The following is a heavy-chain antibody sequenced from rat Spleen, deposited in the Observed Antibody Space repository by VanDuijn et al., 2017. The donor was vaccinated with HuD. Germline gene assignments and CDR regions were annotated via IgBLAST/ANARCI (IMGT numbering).Heavy chain of an antibody. CDR1: RFSLTRHH. CDR2: IWTGGGT. V-gene: IGHV2-43*01. J-gene: IGHJ2*01. CDR3: TRSLD. Sequence: QVQLKESGPGLVQPSQTFSLTCTVSRFSLTRHHVTWVRKPPGKCLEWMGVIWTGGGTNYNSALKSRLSISRDTSKSQVFLKINSLQTEDTAIYYCTRSLDWGQGVMVTVSS.